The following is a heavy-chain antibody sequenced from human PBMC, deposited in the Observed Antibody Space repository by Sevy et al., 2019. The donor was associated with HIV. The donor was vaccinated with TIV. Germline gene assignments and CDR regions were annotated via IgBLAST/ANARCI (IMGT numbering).Heavy chain of an antibody. CDR2: MSYDGGNK. V-gene: IGHV3-30-3*01. J-gene: IGHJ4*02. Sequence: GGSLRLSCAVSGFTFSRYAMHWVRQAPGKGLEWVAVMSYDGGNKYYADSVKGRFTISRDNSKNTLFLDMNSLRAEDTAVYFCARIRMGQTYGTPPWYWGQGTLVTVSS. CDR3: ARIRMGQTYGTPPWY. CDR1: GFTFSRYA. D-gene: IGHD3-10*01.